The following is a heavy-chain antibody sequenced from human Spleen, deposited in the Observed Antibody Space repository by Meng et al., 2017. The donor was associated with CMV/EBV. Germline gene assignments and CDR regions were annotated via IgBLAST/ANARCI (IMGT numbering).Heavy chain of an antibody. CDR1: GYSLTELS. CDR2: FDPEDGET. Sequence: YGYSLTELSIQWVRQAPGKGLEWVGGFDPEDGETIYAQKFQGRVTMTEDTSTNTAYMELSNLRSEDTAVYYYVTDDLCSGGDCSVGYWGQGTLVTVSS. D-gene: IGHD2-21*02. V-gene: IGHV1-24*01. J-gene: IGHJ4*02. CDR3: VTDDLCSGGDCSVGY.